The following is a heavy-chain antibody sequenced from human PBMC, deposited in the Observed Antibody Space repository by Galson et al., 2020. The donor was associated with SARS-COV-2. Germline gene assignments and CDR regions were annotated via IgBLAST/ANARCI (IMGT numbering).Heavy chain of an antibody. Sequence: HGESLKISCKGSGYSFTSYWISWVRQMPGKGLEWMGRIDPSDSYTNYSPSFQGHVTISADKSISTAYLQWSSLKASDTAMYYCASNIAVTIEDLYYYYYMDVWGKGTTVTVSS. CDR3: ASNIAVTIEDLYYYYYMDV. V-gene: IGHV5-10-1*01. J-gene: IGHJ6*03. CDR1: GYSFTSYW. D-gene: IGHD6-19*01. CDR2: IDPSDSYT.